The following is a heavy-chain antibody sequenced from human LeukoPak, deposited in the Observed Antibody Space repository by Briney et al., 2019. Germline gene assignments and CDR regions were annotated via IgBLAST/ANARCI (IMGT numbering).Heavy chain of an antibody. Sequence: ASVKVSCKASVYTFTGYYMHWVRQAPGQGLEWMGWINPNSGGTNYAQKFQGRVTMTRDTSISTAYMELSRLRSDDTAVYYCARDMVRGVIITDYWGQGTLVSVSS. J-gene: IGHJ4*02. CDR3: ARDMVRGVIITDY. D-gene: IGHD3-10*01. CDR1: VYTFTGYY. CDR2: INPNSGGT. V-gene: IGHV1-2*02.